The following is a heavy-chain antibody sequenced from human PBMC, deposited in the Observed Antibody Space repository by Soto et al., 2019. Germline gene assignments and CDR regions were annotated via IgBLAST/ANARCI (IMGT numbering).Heavy chain of an antibody. V-gene: IGHV3-7*03. CDR2: IKEDGGER. Sequence: EVQLVESGGGLVQPGGSLRLSCAASGFTFSNYWMTWVRQAPGKGLEWVANIKEDGGERNYVDSVEGRFTISRDNSKNSMFLQMNSLIAEDTAVYFCARDDTHYFENSRSYYDAMDYWGQGTLVTVSS. D-gene: IGHD3-22*01. J-gene: IGHJ4*02. CDR3: ARDDTHYFENSRSYYDAMDY. CDR1: GFTFSNYW.